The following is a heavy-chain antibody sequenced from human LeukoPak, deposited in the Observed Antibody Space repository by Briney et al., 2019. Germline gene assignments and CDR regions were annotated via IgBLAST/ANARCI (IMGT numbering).Heavy chain of an antibody. Sequence: GGSLRLSCAASGFTFSSYSMNWVRQAPGKGLEWVSYISSSSSTIYYADSVKGRFTISRDNAKNSLYLQMNSLRAEDTAVYYCARDSDYVWGSYRLDYRGQGTLVTVSS. V-gene: IGHV3-48*01. D-gene: IGHD3-16*02. CDR3: ARDSDYVWGSYRLDY. CDR2: ISSSSSTI. CDR1: GFTFSSYS. J-gene: IGHJ4*02.